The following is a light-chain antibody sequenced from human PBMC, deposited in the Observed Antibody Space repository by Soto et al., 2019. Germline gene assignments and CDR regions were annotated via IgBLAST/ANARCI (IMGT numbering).Light chain of an antibody. Sequence: AIEFTQSPSSLSASVGDRVTITCRASQDIGSSLAWYQQKAGKAPKLLIYDASSLESGVPSRFSGSGSGTEITLTISSLQPDDFASYYCQQYNSYSPGWTFGQGTKVDIK. CDR1: QDIGSS. V-gene: IGKV1-13*02. J-gene: IGKJ1*01. CDR2: DAS. CDR3: QQYNSYSPGWT.